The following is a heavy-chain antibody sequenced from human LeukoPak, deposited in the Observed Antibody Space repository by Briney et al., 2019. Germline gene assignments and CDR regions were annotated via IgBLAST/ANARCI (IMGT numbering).Heavy chain of an antibody. CDR2: ISSSSSTI. CDR1: GFTFSSYS. D-gene: IGHD5-12*01. J-gene: IGHJ6*03. Sequence: PGGSLRLSCAAPGFTFSSYSMNWVRQAPGKGLEWVSYISSSSSTIYYADSVKGRFTISRDNAKNSLYLQMNSLRAEDTAVYYCARKVLSGYDWAVPGYYYMDVWGKGTTVTVSS. V-gene: IGHV3-48*01. CDR3: ARKVLSGYDWAVPGYYYMDV.